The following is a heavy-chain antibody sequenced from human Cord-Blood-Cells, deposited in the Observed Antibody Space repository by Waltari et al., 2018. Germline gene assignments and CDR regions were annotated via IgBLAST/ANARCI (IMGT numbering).Heavy chain of an antibody. V-gene: IGHV3-30*04. J-gene: IGHJ6*02. CDR3: AREMNPITMIVGGMDV. CDR1: GFTFSSYA. Sequence: QVQLVESGGGVVQPGRSLRLSCAASGFTFSSYAMHVVRQAPGKGLEWVAVISNDGSNKYYADSVKGRFTISRDNSKNTLYLQMNSLRAEDTAVYYCAREMNPITMIVGGMDVWGQGTTVTVSS. D-gene: IGHD3-22*01. CDR2: ISNDGSNK.